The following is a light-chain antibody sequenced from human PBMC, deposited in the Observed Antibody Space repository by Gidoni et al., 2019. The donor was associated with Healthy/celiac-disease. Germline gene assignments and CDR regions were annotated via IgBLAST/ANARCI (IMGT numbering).Light chain of an antibody. Sequence: IVMTQSPDSLAVSLGERATINCKSSQSVLYCSNNKNYLAWYQQKPGQPPKLLIYWASTRESGVPDRFSGSGSGTDFTLTISSLQAEDVAVYYCQQYYSTPLTFGGGTKVEIK. J-gene: IGKJ4*01. CDR1: QSVLYCSNNKNY. CDR3: QQYYSTPLT. V-gene: IGKV4-1*01. CDR2: WAS.